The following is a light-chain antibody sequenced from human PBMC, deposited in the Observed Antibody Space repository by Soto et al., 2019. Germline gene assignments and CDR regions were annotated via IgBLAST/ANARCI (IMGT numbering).Light chain of an antibody. CDR2: AAS. J-gene: IGKJ5*01. V-gene: IGKV1-39*01. CDR3: QQGYTSAIT. CDR1: QGISSY. Sequence: DIQLTQSPSSLFASVGDRVTITCRVSQGISSYLNWYQQKPGKAPKFLIYAASNLQSGVPSRFSGSGSGTDFTLTVNSLQPEDFATYYCQQGYTSAITFGQGTRLEIK.